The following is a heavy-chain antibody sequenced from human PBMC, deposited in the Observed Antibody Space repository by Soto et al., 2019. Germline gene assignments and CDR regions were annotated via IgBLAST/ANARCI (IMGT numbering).Heavy chain of an antibody. V-gene: IGHV4-34*01. J-gene: IGHJ4*02. CDR3: ARALEYSSSSLDY. CDR2: INHSGST. Sequence: SETLSLTCAVYGGSFSGYYWSWIRQPPGKGLEWIGEINHSGSTNYNPSLKSRVTISVDTSKNQFSLKLSSVTAADTAVYYCARALEYSSSSLDYWGQGTLGTVSS. D-gene: IGHD6-6*01. CDR1: GGSFSGYY.